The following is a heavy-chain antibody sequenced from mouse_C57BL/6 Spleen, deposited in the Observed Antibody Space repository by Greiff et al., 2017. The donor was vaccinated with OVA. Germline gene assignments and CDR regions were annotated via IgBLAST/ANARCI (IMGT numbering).Heavy chain of an antibody. J-gene: IGHJ4*01. Sequence: EVQLMASGPGLVKPSPSLSLSCSVTGYSIASGYHWNWIRQFPGNKLECMGYISYDGSNNYNPSLKNRTSITRDTSKNPFFLKLNSVTTEDTATYYCARVNEDYAMDYWGQGTSVTVSS. CDR1: GYSIASGYH. CDR3: ARVNEDYAMDY. CDR2: ISYDGSN. V-gene: IGHV3-6*01.